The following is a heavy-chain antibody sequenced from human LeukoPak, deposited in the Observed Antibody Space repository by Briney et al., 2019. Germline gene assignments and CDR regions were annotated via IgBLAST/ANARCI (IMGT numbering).Heavy chain of an antibody. V-gene: IGHV4-39*01. CDR1: GGSISSSSYH. CDR3: ARLYGSTLYFDY. Sequence: SETLSLTRTVSGGSISSSSYHWGWIRQPPGKGLEWIGNMYYSGSTYYNPSLKSRVTLSVDTSKNQFSLKMSSVSAADTALYYCARLYGSTLYFDYWGQGTLVTVSS. CDR2: MYYSGST. J-gene: IGHJ4*02. D-gene: IGHD2-15*01.